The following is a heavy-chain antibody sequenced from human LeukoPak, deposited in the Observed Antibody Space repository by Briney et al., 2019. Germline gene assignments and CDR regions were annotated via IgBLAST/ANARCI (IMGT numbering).Heavy chain of an antibody. D-gene: IGHD7-27*01. Sequence: GESLKISCKGSGHSFTSYWIAWVRQMPGKGLEWMGIFYPDDSDTKYSPSFQGQVTISADKSISTAYLQWSSLKASDTAMYYCARRRDWGNYDYWGQGTLVTVSS. CDR3: ARRRDWGNYDY. CDR1: GHSFTSYW. V-gene: IGHV5-51*01. J-gene: IGHJ4*02. CDR2: FYPDDSDT.